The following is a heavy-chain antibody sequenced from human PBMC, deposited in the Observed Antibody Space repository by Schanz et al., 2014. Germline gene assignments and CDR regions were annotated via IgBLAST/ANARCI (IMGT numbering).Heavy chain of an antibody. CDR1: GGSFSGYY. Sequence: QVQLQQWGAGLLKPSETLSLTCAVYGGSFSGYYWSWIRQPPGKGLEWIAEINHGGSTNYNPSLNSRVTRAVDTSKNQFSLRSGSVTASDTAVYYCARAARRTRVVPLYFDYWGQGTLXTVSS. CDR2: INHGGST. CDR3: ARAARRTRVVPLYFDY. J-gene: IGHJ4*02. V-gene: IGHV4-34*01. D-gene: IGHD2-2*01.